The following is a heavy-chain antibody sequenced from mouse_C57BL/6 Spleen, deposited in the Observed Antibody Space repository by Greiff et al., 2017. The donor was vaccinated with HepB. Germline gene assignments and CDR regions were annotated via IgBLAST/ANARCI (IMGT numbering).Heavy chain of an antibody. CDR3: ARGNYYVAWFAY. CDR1: GFNIKNTY. CDR2: IDPANGNT. Sequence: EVQGVESVAELVRPGASVKLSCTASGFNIKNTYMHWVKQRPEQGLEWIGRIDPANGNTKYAPKFQGKATITADTSSNTAYLQLSSLTSEDTAIYYCARGNYYVAWFAYWGQGTLVTVSA. J-gene: IGHJ3*01. V-gene: IGHV14-3*01. D-gene: IGHD2-1*01.